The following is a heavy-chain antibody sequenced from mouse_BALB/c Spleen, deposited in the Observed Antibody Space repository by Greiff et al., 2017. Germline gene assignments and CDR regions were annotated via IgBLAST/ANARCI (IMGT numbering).Heavy chain of an antibody. CDR1: GFTFSSFG. Sequence: EVMLVESGGGLVQPGGSRKLSCAASGFTFSSFGMHWVRQAPEKGLEWVAYISSGSSTIYYADTVKGRFTISRDNPKNTLFLQMTSLRSEDTAMYYCARSGAGNWFAYWGQGTLVTVSA. CDR2: ISSGSSTI. D-gene: IGHD3-3*01. V-gene: IGHV5-17*02. J-gene: IGHJ3*01. CDR3: ARSGAGNWFAY.